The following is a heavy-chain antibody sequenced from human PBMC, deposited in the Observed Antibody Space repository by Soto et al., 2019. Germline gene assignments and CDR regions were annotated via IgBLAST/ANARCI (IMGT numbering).Heavy chain of an antibody. CDR2: IYPGDSDT. CDR1: GYSFTSYW. CDR3: ARLHRGYDSSGYYHDPYYYYYYGMDV. V-gene: IGHV5-51*01. D-gene: IGHD3-22*01. J-gene: IGHJ6*02. Sequence: PGESLKISCKGSGYSFTSYWIGWVRQMPGKGLEWMGIIYPGDSDTRYSPSFQGQVTISADKSISTAYLQWSSLKASDTAMYYCARLHRGYDSSGYYHDPYYYYYYGMDVWGQGTTVIVSS.